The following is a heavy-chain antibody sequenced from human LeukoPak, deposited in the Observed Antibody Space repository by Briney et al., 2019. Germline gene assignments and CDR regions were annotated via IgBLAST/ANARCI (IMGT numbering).Heavy chain of an antibody. CDR2: IRYDGSNK. Sequence: GGSLRLSCVDSEFTFSRYWMHWVRQAPGKGLEWVAFIRYDGSNKYYADSVKGRFTISRDNSKNTLYLQMNSLRAEDTAVYYCAKYKGTSHYYDSSGYYYFDYWGQGTLVTVSS. CDR1: EFTFSRYW. J-gene: IGHJ4*02. CDR3: AKYKGTSHYYDSSGYYYFDY. D-gene: IGHD3-22*01. V-gene: IGHV3-30*02.